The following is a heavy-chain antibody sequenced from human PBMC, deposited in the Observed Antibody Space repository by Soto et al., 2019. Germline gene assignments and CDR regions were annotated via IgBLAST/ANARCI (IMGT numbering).Heavy chain of an antibody. CDR3: ARHKYCSSTSCSPRFDY. V-gene: IGHV1-69*02. D-gene: IGHD2-2*01. CDR2: IIPILGIA. Sequence: ASVKVSCKASGGTFSSYTISWVRQAPGQGLEWMGRIIPILGIANYAQKFQGRVTITADKSTSTAYMELSSLRSEDTAVYYCARHKYCSSTSCSPRFDYWGQGTLVTVSS. J-gene: IGHJ4*02. CDR1: GGTFSSYT.